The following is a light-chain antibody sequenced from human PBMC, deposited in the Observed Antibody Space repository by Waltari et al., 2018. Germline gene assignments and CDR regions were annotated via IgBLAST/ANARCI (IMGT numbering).Light chain of an antibody. CDR2: RVS. CDR1: QSLVYSDGNTY. CDR3: MQATHWPYS. V-gene: IGKV2-30*01. J-gene: IGKJ2*03. Sequence: DAVMTQSPLSLPVTLGQPASISCRSSQSLVYSDGNTYLTWFHERPGQSPRRLIERVSKRDSGVPDRFSGSGSGTDFTLKISRVEAEDVVVYYCMQATHWPYSFGQGTKLEIK.